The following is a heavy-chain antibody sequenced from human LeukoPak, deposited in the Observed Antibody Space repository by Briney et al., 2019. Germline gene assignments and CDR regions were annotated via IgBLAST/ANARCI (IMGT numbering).Heavy chain of an antibody. CDR2: IYYSGST. CDR1: GGSISSYY. J-gene: IGHJ4*02. Sequence: SETLSLTCTVSGGSISSYYWSWIRQPPGKGLEWIGYIYYSGSTNYNPSLKSRVAISVDTSKNQFSLKLSSVTAADTAVYYCARDGGRDWGQGTLVTVSS. V-gene: IGHV4-59*01. CDR3: ARDGGRD. D-gene: IGHD2-15*01.